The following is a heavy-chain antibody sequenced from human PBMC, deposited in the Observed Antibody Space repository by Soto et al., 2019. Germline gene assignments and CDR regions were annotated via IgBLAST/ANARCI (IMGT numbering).Heavy chain of an antibody. CDR2: ISYDGSNK. Sequence: GGSLRFSCAASGFTFSSYGMHWVRQAPGKGLEWVAVISYDGSNKYYADSVKGRFTISRDNSKNTLYLQMNSLRAEDTAVYYCAKELGFSSSWSYPKPYDYWGQGTLVTVSS. J-gene: IGHJ4*02. CDR3: AKELGFSSSWSYPKPYDY. CDR1: GFTFSSYG. D-gene: IGHD6-13*01. V-gene: IGHV3-30*18.